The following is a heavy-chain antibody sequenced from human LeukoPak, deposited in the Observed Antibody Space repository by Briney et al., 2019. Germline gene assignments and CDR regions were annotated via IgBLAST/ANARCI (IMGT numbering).Heavy chain of an antibody. J-gene: IGHJ3*02. D-gene: IGHD3-10*01. CDR2: INPNSGGT. CDR3: AKDHYGSGSNGAFDI. Sequence: ASVKVSCKASGYTFTGYYMHWVRQAPGQGLEWMGWINPNSGGTNYAQKFQGRVTMTRDTSISTAYMELSRLRSDDTAVYYCAKDHYGSGSNGAFDIWGQGTMVTVSS. CDR1: GYTFTGYY. V-gene: IGHV1-2*02.